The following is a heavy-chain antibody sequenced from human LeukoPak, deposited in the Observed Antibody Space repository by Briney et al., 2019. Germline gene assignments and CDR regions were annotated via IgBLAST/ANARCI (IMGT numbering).Heavy chain of an antibody. CDR2: INHSGST. J-gene: IGHJ3*02. V-gene: IGHV4-34*01. CDR1: GGSFSGYY. Sequence: PSETLSLTCAVYGGSFSGYYWTWIRQPPGKGLEWIGEINHSGSTSSNPSLKSRVTISVDTFKNQFSLKLSSVTAADTAIYYCGRTTTVTTSAFDIWGQGTMVTVSS. CDR3: GRTTTVTTSAFDI. D-gene: IGHD4-17*01.